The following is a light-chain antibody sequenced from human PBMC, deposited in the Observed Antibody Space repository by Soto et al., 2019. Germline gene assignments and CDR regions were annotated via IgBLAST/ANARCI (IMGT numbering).Light chain of an antibody. CDR1: SSNIRSNT. V-gene: IGLV1-44*01. CDR3: AAWDDSLNGPL. J-gene: IGLJ3*02. CDR2: SNN. Sequence: QSVLPQPPSASGTPGQRVTISCSGSSSNIRSNTVNWYQQLPGTAPTLLIYSNNQRPSGVPDRFSGSKSGTSASLAVNGLQSGDEADYYCAAWDDSLNGPLFGGGTKVTVL.